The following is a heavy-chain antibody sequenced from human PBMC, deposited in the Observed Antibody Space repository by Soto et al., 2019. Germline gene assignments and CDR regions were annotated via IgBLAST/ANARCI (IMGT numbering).Heavy chain of an antibody. CDR1: GFPFSSYG. J-gene: IGHJ4*02. D-gene: IGHD3-10*01. Sequence: QVQLVESGGGVVQPGRSLRLSCAASGFPFSSYGMHWVREAPGKGLGWVAVISYDGSNKYYADSVKGRFTISRDNSASTLYLQMNSLRPEDTALYYCGGGQYYFDYRGQGTLVTVSP. V-gene: IGHV3-30*03. CDR2: ISYDGSNK. CDR3: GGGQYYFDY.